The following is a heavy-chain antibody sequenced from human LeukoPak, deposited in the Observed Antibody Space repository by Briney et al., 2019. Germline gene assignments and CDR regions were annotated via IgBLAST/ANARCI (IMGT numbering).Heavy chain of an antibody. CDR1: GGSFSGYY. J-gene: IGHJ6*02. CDR2: INHSGST. Sequence: RSSETLSLTCAVYGGSFSGYYWSWIRQPPGKGLEWIGEINHSGSTNYNPSLKSRVTISVDTSKNQFSLKLSSVTAADTAVYYCARGPPLGYCSSTSCYRPYYYYYGMDVWGQGTTVTVSS. CDR3: ARGPPLGYCSSTSCYRPYYYYYGMDV. V-gene: IGHV4-34*01. D-gene: IGHD2-2*01.